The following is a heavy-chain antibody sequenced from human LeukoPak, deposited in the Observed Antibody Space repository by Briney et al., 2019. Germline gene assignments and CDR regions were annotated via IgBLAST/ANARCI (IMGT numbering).Heavy chain of an antibody. CDR2: MHPGESEI. CDR1: GYSFTNYW. Sequence: GESLKISYKASGYSFTNYWIAWVRQKPGKGLEWMGIMHPGESEINYSPSFEGQVTISADTSISTAYLEWYSLKASDSAIYYCAKTIASLGSGARYFDPWGQGTMITVPS. D-gene: IGHD5/OR15-5a*01. J-gene: IGHJ5*02. V-gene: IGHV5-51*01. CDR3: AKTIASLGSGARYFDP.